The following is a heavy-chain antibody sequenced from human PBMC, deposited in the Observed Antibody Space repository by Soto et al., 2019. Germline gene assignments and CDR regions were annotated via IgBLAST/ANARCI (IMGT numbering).Heavy chain of an antibody. V-gene: IGHV1-69*02. D-gene: IGHD2-2*02. CDR3: AMEYCSSTSCYRDY. CDR1: GGTFSSYT. J-gene: IGHJ4*02. Sequence: QVQLVQSGAEVKKPGSSVKVSCKASGGTFSSYTISWVRQAPGQGLEWMGRIIPILGIANYAQKFQGRVTXAEDKATSPAYMELTSLRPEDTAVYYCAMEYCSSTSCYRDYWGQGTLVTVSS. CDR2: IIPILGIA.